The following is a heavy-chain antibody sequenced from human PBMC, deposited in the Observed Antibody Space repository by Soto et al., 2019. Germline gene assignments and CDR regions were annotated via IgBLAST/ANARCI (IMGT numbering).Heavy chain of an antibody. J-gene: IGHJ3*02. CDR3: ARGMTTVTSDAFDI. D-gene: IGHD4-4*01. Sequence: QVQLVQSGAEVKKPGASVKVSCKASGYTFTSYYMHWVRQAPGQGLEWMGIINPTSGGRHYAQKFQGRVTMTRDTSTSTVYMELSSLRSEDTAVYYCARGMTTVTSDAFDIWGQGTMVTVSS. CDR2: INPTSGGR. V-gene: IGHV1-46*01. CDR1: GYTFTSYY.